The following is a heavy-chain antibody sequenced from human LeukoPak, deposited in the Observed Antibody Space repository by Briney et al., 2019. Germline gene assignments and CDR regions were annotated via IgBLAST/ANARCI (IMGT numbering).Heavy chain of an antibody. CDR2: IYTSGST. V-gene: IGHV4-4*07. D-gene: IGHD3-3*01. Sequence: SGTLSLTCTVSGGSISSYYWSWIRQPAGKGLEWIGRIYTSGSTNYNPSLKSRVTMSVDTSKNQFSLKLSSVTAADTAVYYCARGLDYDFWSGPYQGDWFDPWGQGTLVTVSS. CDR3: ARGLDYDFWSGPYQGDWFDP. J-gene: IGHJ5*02. CDR1: GGSISSYY.